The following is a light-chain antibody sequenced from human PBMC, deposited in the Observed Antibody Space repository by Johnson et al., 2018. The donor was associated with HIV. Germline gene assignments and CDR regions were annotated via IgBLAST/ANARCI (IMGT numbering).Light chain of an antibody. V-gene: IGLV3-27*01. CDR1: VLAKKY. CDR2: KDS. CDR3: YSAADNKGV. Sequence: VLTQPPSVSVSPGQTARITCSGDVLAKKYARWFQQKPGQAPVLVIYKDSERPSGIPERFSGSSSGTTVTLTISGAQVEDEAYYYCYSAADNKGVFGTGTKVTVL. J-gene: IGLJ1*01.